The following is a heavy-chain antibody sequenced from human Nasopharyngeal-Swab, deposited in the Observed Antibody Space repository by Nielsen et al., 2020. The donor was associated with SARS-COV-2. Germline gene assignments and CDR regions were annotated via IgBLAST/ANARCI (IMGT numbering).Heavy chain of an antibody. D-gene: IGHD3-9*01. V-gene: IGHV3-74*01. Sequence: GGSLSLSWIPSDFTLRNHWVHWVRLTPGKGLAWVSGIDFDGSNTFYADSVKGRYTISRDYGENTLSLQMNSLRGEDTGAYYCGSVFEIWGQGVLVTVSS. J-gene: IGHJ4*02. CDR1: DFTLRNHW. CDR2: IDFDGSNT. CDR3: GSVFEI.